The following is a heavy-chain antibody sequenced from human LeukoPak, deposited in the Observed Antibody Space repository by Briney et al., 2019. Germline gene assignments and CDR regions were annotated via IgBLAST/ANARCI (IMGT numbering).Heavy chain of an antibody. V-gene: IGHV4-34*01. D-gene: IGHD1-1*01. Sequence: SETLSLTCAVYGGSFSGYYWSWIRQPPGMGLEWIGEINHSGSTNYNPSLKSRVTISVDTSKNQFSLKLSSVTAADTAVYYCARALWTGTTYGDFDYWGQGTLVTVSS. CDR2: INHSGST. CDR3: ARALWTGTTYGDFDY. J-gene: IGHJ4*02. CDR1: GGSFSGYY.